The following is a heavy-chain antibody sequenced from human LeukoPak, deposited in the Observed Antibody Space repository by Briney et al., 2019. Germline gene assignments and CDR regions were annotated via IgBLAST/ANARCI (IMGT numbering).Heavy chain of an antibody. D-gene: IGHD3-22*01. CDR1: GFTFSSYA. CDR3: AREDSSGYYRHDAFDI. Sequence: GGSLRLSCAASGFTFSSYAMHWVRQAPGKGLEWVAVISYDGSNKYYADSVKGRFTISRDNSKNTLYLQMNSLRAEDTAVYYCAREDSSGYYRHDAFDIWGQGTMVTVSS. CDR2: ISYDGSNK. V-gene: IGHV3-30*14. J-gene: IGHJ3*02.